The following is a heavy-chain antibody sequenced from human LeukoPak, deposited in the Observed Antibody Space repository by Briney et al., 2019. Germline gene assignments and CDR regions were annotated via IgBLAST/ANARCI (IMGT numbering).Heavy chain of an antibody. D-gene: IGHD2/OR15-2a*01. CDR2: ISAYNGNT. Sequence: ASVKVSCKASGYTFTSYGISWVRQAPGQGLEWMGWISAYNGNTNYAQRLQGRVTMTTDTSTSTAYMELRSLRSDDTAVYYCVKSIVNDAFDIWGQGTMVTVSS. CDR3: VKSIVNDAFDI. J-gene: IGHJ3*02. V-gene: IGHV1-18*01. CDR1: GYTFTSYG.